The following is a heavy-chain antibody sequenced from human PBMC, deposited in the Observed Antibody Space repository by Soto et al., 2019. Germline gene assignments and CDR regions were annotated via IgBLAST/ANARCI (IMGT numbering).Heavy chain of an antibody. V-gene: IGHV3-30*18. CDR2: ISYDGSNK. J-gene: IGHJ4*02. D-gene: IGHD5-18*01. CDR3: AKGYSYGYGYFDY. Sequence: PGGSLRLSCAASGFTFSSYGMHWVRQAPGKGLEWVAVISYDGSNKYYADSVKGRFTISRDNSKNTLYLQMNSLRAEDTAVYYCAKGYSYGYGYFDYWGQGTLVTVSS. CDR1: GFTFSSYG.